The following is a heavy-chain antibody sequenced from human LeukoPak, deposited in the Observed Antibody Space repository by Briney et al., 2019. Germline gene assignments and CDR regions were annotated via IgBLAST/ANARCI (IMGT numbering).Heavy chain of an antibody. J-gene: IGHJ4*02. V-gene: IGHV3-49*04. D-gene: IGHD3-10*01. Sequence: GGSLRLSCTASGFSFGDYAMSWVRQAPGKGLEWVGSIRSKAYGGTPEYAASVEGRFTIPRDDSKSIAYLQMNSLRVEDTAVYYCARDNIAGSGSSDWGQGTLVTVSS. CDR2: IRSKAYGGTP. CDR3: ARDNIAGSGSSD. CDR1: GFSFGDYA.